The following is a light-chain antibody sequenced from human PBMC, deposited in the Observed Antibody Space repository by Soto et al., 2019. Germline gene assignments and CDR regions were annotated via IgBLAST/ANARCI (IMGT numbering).Light chain of an antibody. Sequence: QSALTQPASVSGSPGQSITISCTGTSSDVGGYNYVSWYQQHPGKAPKLMIYDVSNRPSGVSNRFSGPKSGNTASLTISGLQAEDEADYYCSSYTSSSTLEIGGGTQLTVL. CDR1: SSDVGGYNY. CDR2: DVS. V-gene: IGLV2-14*01. J-gene: IGLJ2*01. CDR3: SSYTSSSTLE.